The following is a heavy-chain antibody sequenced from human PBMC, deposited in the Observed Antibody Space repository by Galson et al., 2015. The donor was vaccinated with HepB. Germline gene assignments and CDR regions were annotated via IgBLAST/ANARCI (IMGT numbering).Heavy chain of an antibody. CDR1: GFIFSNYG. V-gene: IGHV3-30*18. CDR3: AKFVRSGLWFGESSPYGMDV. J-gene: IGHJ6*02. D-gene: IGHD3-10*01. CDR2: IWNDGSKE. Sequence: SLRLSCAASGFIFSNYGMYWVRQAPGKGLEWVAVIWNDGSKEYYADSAKGRFTISRDNSKNTLYLQMNSLNSEDTAVYYCAKFVRSGLWFGESSPYGMDVWGLGTTVTVSS.